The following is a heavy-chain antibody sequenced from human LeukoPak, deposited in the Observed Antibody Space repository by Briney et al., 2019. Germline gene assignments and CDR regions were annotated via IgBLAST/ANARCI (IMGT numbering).Heavy chain of an antibody. Sequence: GSLRLSCAASGFTFSNSWMSWVRQTPGRGLEWVSVIYSDGTTKYADSAKGRFTISRDNSKSMVYLQMDRLRAEDTAVYYCARCKGGWSDHFYGMDVWGQGTTVTVSS. CDR3: ARCKGGWSDHFYGMDV. CDR2: IYSDGTT. D-gene: IGHD6-19*01. J-gene: IGHJ6*02. CDR1: GFTFSNSW. V-gene: IGHV3-53*01.